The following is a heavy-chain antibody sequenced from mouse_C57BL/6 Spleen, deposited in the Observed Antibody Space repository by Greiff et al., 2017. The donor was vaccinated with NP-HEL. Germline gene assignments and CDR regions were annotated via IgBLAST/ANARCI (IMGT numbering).Heavy chain of an antibody. CDR3: ARDGRLNYFDY. Sequence: VKLMESGAELARPGASVKMSCKASGYTFTSYTMHWVKQRPGQGLEWIGYINPSSGYTKYNQKFKDKATLTADKSSSTAYMQLSSLTSEDSAVYYCARDGRLNYFDYWGQGTTLTVSS. CDR1: GYTFTSYT. J-gene: IGHJ2*01. D-gene: IGHD2-3*01. CDR2: INPSSGYT. V-gene: IGHV1-4*01.